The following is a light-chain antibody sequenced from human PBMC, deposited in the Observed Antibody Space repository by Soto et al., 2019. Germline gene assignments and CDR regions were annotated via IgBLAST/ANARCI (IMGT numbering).Light chain of an antibody. CDR1: QSVSTN. V-gene: IGKV3-15*01. CDR2: GAS. Sequence: ETVMTQSPATLSLSPGERATLSCRASQSVSTNLAWYQQKPGQAPRLLISGASTSATGIPVTFSGSGSGTEFTLTISSLQSEDFAIYYCQQYNNWPPITFGQGTRLE. J-gene: IGKJ5*01. CDR3: QQYNNWPPIT.